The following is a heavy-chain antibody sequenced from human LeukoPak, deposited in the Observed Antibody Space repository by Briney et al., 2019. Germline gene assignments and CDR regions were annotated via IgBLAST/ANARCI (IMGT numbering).Heavy chain of an antibody. J-gene: IGHJ2*01. CDR2: IGTAGDT. D-gene: IGHD2-15*01. V-gene: IGHV3-13*01. Sequence: GGSLRLSCAASGFTFSSYDMHWVRQATGKGLEWVSAIGTAGDTYYPGSVKGRFTISRENAKNSLYLQMNSLRAGDTAVYYCARGCCSGGSCYSSCVEWYFDLWGRGTLVTVSS. CDR1: GFTFSSYD. CDR3: ARGCCSGGSCYSSCVEWYFDL.